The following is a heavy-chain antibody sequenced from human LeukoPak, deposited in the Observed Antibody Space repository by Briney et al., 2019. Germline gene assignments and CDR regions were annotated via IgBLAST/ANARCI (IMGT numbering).Heavy chain of an antibody. Sequence: SETLSLTCAVYGGSFSGYYWSWIRQPPGKGLEWIGKINHSGSTNYNPSLKSRVTISVDTSKNQFSLKLSSVTAADTAVYYCARSEAGAAAILFDYWGQGTLVTVSS. V-gene: IGHV4-34*01. D-gene: IGHD2-2*02. CDR3: ARSEAGAAAILFDY. CDR1: GGSFSGYY. J-gene: IGHJ4*02. CDR2: INHSGST.